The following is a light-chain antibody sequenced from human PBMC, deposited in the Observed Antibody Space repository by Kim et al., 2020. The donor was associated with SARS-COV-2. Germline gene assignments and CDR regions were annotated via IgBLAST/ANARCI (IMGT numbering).Light chain of an antibody. J-gene: IGLJ3*02. CDR2: RNN. CDR3: AAWDDSLNGWV. V-gene: IGLV1-44*01. Sequence: QSVLTQPPSASATPGQRVTISCSGSRSNIGSNTVNWYQQLPGTAPKLLIYRNNQRPSGVPDRFSGSKSGTSASLAISGLQPEDEADYYCAAWDDSLNGWVFGGGTQLTVL. CDR1: RSNIGSNT.